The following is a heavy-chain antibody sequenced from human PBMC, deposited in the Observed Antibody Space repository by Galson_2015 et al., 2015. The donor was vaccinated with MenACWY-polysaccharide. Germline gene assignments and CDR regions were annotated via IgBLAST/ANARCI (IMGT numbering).Heavy chain of an antibody. J-gene: IGHJ4*01. CDR1: GYNFNSYD. Sequence: SVKVSCKASGYNFNSYDINWARQATGQGLEWMGWMNPNNGNTGYAQKLQGRVTMTRDTSINTAYMELSSPTSEDTAVYYCARWTSRGDPDGYLDYWGHGTLVTVSS. V-gene: IGHV1-8*01. CDR2: MNPNNGNT. CDR3: ARWTSRGDPDGYLDY. D-gene: IGHD2-21*01.